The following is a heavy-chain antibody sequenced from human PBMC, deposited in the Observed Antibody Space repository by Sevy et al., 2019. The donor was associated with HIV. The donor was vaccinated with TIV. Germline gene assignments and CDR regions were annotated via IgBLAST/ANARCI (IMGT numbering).Heavy chain of an antibody. CDR2: IWYYGSNK. Sequence: GGSLRLSCAASGFTFSSYGMHWVRQAPGKGLEWVAVIWYYGSNKYYADSVKGRFTISRDNSKNTLYLQMNSLRAEDTAVYYCARDNTIFGVVTRRWFDPWGQGTLVTVSS. CDR3: ARDNTIFGVVTRRWFDP. V-gene: IGHV3-33*01. CDR1: GFTFSSYG. J-gene: IGHJ5*02. D-gene: IGHD3-3*01.